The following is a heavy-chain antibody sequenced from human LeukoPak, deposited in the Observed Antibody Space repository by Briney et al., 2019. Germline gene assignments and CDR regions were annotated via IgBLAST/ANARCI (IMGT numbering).Heavy chain of an antibody. J-gene: IGHJ4*02. CDR3: ARHASVSGNWPRPLDY. CDR2: IYYSGST. CDR1: GGSISSSSYY. D-gene: IGHD3-3*01. V-gene: IGHV4-39*01. Sequence: SETLSLTCTVSGGSISSSSYYWGWVRQPPGKGLEWIANIYYSGSTYYSPSLRSRVTISVDTSKNQFSVKLTSVTAADTAVYYCARHASVSGNWPRPLDYWGQGSLVTVSS.